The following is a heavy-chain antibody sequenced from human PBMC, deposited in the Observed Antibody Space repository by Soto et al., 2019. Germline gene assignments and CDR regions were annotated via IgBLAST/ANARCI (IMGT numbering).Heavy chain of an antibody. D-gene: IGHD2-21*02. V-gene: IGHV4-39*01. J-gene: IGHJ4*02. Sequence: TLSLTCTVSGGSISTSNYYWGWVRQPPGKGLDWIGNIYYSGTTYYNPPLKSRVTISVDTSNNQFSLKLNSVTAADTAVYYCATFVVPASRHTVFDFWGPGTLVTVSS. CDR1: GGSISTSNYY. CDR3: ATFVVPASRHTVFDF. CDR2: IYYSGTT.